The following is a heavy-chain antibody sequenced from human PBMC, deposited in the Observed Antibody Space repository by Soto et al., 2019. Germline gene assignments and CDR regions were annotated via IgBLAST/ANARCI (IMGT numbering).Heavy chain of an antibody. CDR3: AKVASGSYDWFAP. CDR2: VNPDGSTT. J-gene: IGHJ5*02. CDR1: KFSFSGYW. Sequence: EVQLVESGGGLVQPGGSLRLSCAASKFSFSGYWMHWVRQAPGKGLMWVSRVNPDGSTTTYADSVKGRFMISRDNAKNTVLLQMNRLRADDTAVYYCAKVASGSYDWFAPWGQGTLVTVSS. D-gene: IGHD1-26*01. V-gene: IGHV3-74*01.